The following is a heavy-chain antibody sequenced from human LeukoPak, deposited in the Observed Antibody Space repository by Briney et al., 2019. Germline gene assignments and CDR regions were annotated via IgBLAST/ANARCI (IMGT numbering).Heavy chain of an antibody. CDR1: GFTFNDYW. J-gene: IGHJ4*02. CDR2: INTDGSRI. D-gene: IGHD6-13*01. V-gene: IGHV3-74*01. Sequence: GGSLRLSCAASGFTFNDYWMHWVRQAPGQGLVWVSRINTDGSRIYYADSVKGRFTISRDNAKNTVYLQMNSLRAEDTAVYYCARYKGDSSSWYRISRPDPYYFDYWGQGTLVTVSS. CDR3: ARYKGDSSSWYRISRPDPYYFDY.